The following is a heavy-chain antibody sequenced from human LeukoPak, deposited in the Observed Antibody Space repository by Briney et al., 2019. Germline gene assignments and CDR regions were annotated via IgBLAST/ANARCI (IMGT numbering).Heavy chain of an antibody. V-gene: IGHV5-51*01. Sequence: GESLKISCKGSGYSFTSYWIGWVRQMPGKGLEWMGIIYPGDSDTRYSPSFQGQVTISADKSISTAYLQWSSLKASDTAMYYCARSHIPAAARPRSVDYWGQGTLVTVSS. D-gene: IGHD6-13*01. CDR3: ARSHIPAAARPRSVDY. CDR1: GYSFTSYW. J-gene: IGHJ4*02. CDR2: IYPGDSDT.